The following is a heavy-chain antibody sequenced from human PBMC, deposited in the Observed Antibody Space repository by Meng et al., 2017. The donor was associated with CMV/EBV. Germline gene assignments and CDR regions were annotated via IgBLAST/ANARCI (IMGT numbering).Heavy chain of an antibody. CDR3: ARDFANEGVYYYDYYYGMDV. V-gene: IGHV1-2*02. CDR1: GYTFTGYY. J-gene: IGHJ6*02. Sequence: ASVKVSCKASGYTFTGYYMHWVRQAPGQGLEWMGWINPNSGGTNYAQKVQGRVTMTRDTSISTAYMELSRLRSDDTAVYYCARDFANEGVYYYDYYYGMDVWGQGTTVTVSS. CDR2: INPNSGGT. D-gene: IGHD3-10*01.